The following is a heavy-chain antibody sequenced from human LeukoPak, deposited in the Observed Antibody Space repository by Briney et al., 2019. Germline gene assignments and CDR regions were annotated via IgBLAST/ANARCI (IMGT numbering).Heavy chain of an antibody. Sequence: GGSLRLSCATSGFSFSSYAMSWVRQAPGKGLEWVSAMSSSDDGRYYAASVRGRFTISRDNSKNTLYLQMNSLRAEDTAVYYCANFGGDSSGYYYPLDYWGQGTLVTVSS. D-gene: IGHD3-22*01. CDR2: MSSSDDGR. J-gene: IGHJ4*02. CDR3: ANFGGDSSGYYYPLDY. CDR1: GFSFSSYA. V-gene: IGHV3-23*01.